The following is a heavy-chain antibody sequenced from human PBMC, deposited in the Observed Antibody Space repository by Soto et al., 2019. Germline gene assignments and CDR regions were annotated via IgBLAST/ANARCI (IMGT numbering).Heavy chain of an antibody. V-gene: IGHV1-69*01. CDR1: GGTFSSYA. CDR2: IIPIFGTA. CDR3: ARRGYSSSWYYYYYYGMDV. D-gene: IGHD6-13*01. Sequence: VKVSCKASGGTFSSYAISWVRQAPGQGLEWMGGIIPIFGTANYAQKFQGRVTMTGDESTSTAYMELSSLRSEDTAVYYCARRGYSSSWYYYYYYGMDVWGQGTTVTVSS. J-gene: IGHJ6*02.